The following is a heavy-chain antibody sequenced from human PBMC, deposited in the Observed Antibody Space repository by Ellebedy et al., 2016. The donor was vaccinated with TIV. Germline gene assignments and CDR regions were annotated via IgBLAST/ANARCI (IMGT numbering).Heavy chain of an antibody. Sequence: GESLKISCAASGFTFTSYGMHWVRQAPGKGLEWMAVIWYDGSNKYYADSVKGRFTISRDNSRNTLYLQMNSLRAADTAVYYCARDQLRCGGDCYSVPKYYFDYWGQGTLVTVSS. CDR1: GFTFTSYG. D-gene: IGHD2-21*02. V-gene: IGHV3-33*08. CDR2: IWYDGSNK. CDR3: ARDQLRCGGDCYSVPKYYFDY. J-gene: IGHJ4*02.